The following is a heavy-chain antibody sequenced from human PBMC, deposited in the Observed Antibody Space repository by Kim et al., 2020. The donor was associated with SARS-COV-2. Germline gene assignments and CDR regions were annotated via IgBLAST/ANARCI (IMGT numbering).Heavy chain of an antibody. D-gene: IGHD2-15*01. CDR3: ARTYCSGGSCLPYGMDV. J-gene: IGHJ6*02. V-gene: IGHV7-4-1*02. CDR2: INTNTGNP. Sequence: ASVKVSCKASGYTFTSYAMNWVRQAPGQGLEWMGWINTNTGNPTYAQGFTGRFVFSLDTSVSTAYLQISSLKAEDTAVYYCARTYCSGGSCLPYGMDVWGQGTTVTVSS. CDR1: GYTFTSYA.